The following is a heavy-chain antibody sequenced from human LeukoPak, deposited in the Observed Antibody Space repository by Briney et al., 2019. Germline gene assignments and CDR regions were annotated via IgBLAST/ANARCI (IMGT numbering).Heavy chain of an antibody. CDR3: ARANGPHYYYYVMDV. D-gene: IGHD2-8*01. J-gene: IGHJ6*02. V-gene: IGHV1-18*01. Sequence: ASVKVSCKAPGYTFTNFGISWVRQAPGQGLEWMGWISAYNVNTNYAQKVQGRVTMTTDTSTSSAYMELRSLRSDDTAVYYCARANGPHYYYYVMDVWGQGTTVTVSS. CDR1: GYTFTNFG. CDR2: ISAYNVNT.